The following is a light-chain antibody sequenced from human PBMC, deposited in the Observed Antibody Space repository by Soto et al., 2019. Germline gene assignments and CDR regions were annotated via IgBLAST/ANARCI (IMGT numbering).Light chain of an antibody. CDR1: QGLLDSDGRTH. V-gene: IGKV2D-29*01. CDR2: EVS. J-gene: IGKJ4*01. CDR3: LQDYSFPLT. Sequence: DIVLTQTPLSLSVTPGQPASISCNSSQGLLDSDGRTHLYWYVQKTGQPPQALIYEVSKRSSGVPDRFSGSGSGTHFILTISSLQPEDFATYYCLQDYSFPLTFGGGTKVDIK.